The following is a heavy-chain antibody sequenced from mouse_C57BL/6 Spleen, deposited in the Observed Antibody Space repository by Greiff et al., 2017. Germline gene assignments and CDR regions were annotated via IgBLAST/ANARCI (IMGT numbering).Heavy chain of an antibody. V-gene: IGHV1-75*01. CDR1: GYTFTDYY. J-gene: IGHJ3*01. CDR3: ARCEAAQATWFAY. Sequence: VQLVESGPELVKPGASVKISCKASGYTFTDYYINWVKQRPGQGLEWIGWIFPGSGSTYYNEKFKSKATLTVDTSSSTAYMQLSSLTSEDSAVYYCARCEAAQATWFAYWGQGTLVTVSA. CDR2: IFPGSGST. D-gene: IGHD3-2*02.